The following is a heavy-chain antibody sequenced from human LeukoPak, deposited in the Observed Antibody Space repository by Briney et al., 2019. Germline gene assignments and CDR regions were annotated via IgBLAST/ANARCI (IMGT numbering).Heavy chain of an antibody. Sequence: ASVKVSCTASGYTFTSYAMNWVRQAPGQGLEWMGWINTNTGNPTYAQGFTGRFVFSLDTSVSTAYLQISSLKAEDTAVYYCARGPGAIFGVVITYYYYYYMDVWGKGTTVTVSS. V-gene: IGHV7-4-1*02. CDR1: GYTFTSYA. D-gene: IGHD3-3*01. CDR2: INTNTGNP. J-gene: IGHJ6*03. CDR3: ARGPGAIFGVVITYYYYYYMDV.